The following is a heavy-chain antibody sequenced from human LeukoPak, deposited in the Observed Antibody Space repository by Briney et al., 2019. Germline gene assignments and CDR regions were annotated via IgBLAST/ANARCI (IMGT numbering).Heavy chain of an antibody. V-gene: IGHV4-59*01. J-gene: IGHJ4*02. CDR1: GDSISTYY. Sequence: PSETLSLTCTISGDSISTYYWSWIRQSPGKGLEWIGDVNLSGSTNYNPSLNYNPSFKSRVSISIDTSKNQFSLKLSSVTAADTAVYYCARGVWLARDYWGQGTLVTVSS. CDR2: VNLSGST. D-gene: IGHD6-19*01. CDR3: ARGVWLARDY.